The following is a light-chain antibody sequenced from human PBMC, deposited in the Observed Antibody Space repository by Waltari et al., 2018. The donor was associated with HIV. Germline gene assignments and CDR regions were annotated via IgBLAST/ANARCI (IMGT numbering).Light chain of an antibody. CDR2: EGN. V-gene: IGLV2-14*01. CDR1: SSDVGDYNY. J-gene: IGLJ2*01. Sequence: QSALTQPASVSGSPGQSITISCTGTSSDVGDYNYVSWYQQYPGKAPKVMMYEGNNRPSGGSDRFSGSKSGNTASLTISGLQVEDEAVYFCSSFGRGNTVLFGGGTKVTVL. CDR3: SSFGRGNTVL.